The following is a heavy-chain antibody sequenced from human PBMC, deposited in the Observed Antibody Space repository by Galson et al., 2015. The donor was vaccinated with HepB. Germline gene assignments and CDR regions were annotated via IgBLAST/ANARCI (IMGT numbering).Heavy chain of an antibody. D-gene: IGHD4-17*01. CDR2: INQDGSEK. J-gene: IGHJ4*02. CDR3: ARGNGASHDY. Sequence: SLRLSCAASGFTFRRYWMNWVRQAPGKGLEWVANINQDGSEKYYVDSVEGRFTISRDNANNSLYLELSSLRAEDTALYYCARGNGASHDYWGQGTLVTVSS. V-gene: IGHV3-7*03. CDR1: GFTFRRYW.